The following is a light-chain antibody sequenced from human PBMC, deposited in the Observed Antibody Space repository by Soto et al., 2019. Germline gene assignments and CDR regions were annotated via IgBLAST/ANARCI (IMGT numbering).Light chain of an antibody. CDR2: EKN. J-gene: IGLJ3*02. CDR3: QSYDSNNQV. V-gene: IGLV6-57*02. Sequence: NFMLTQPHSVSESPGKTVTISCTGSSGSIASHYVQWYQQRPGSAPTTVIYEKNQRPSGVPGRFSASIDSSSNSASLTISGLKTEDEADYYCQSYDSNNQVFGGGTKVTVL. CDR1: SGSIASHY.